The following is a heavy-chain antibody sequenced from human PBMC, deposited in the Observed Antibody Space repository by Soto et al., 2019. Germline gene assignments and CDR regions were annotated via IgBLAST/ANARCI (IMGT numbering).Heavy chain of an antibody. Sequence: PGGSLRLSCAASGFSFSTDSMNWVRQAPGKGLEWVSFISSSSSSIYYADSVKGRFTISRDNAENSLYLQMNSLRAEDTAVYYCATNRPIDNWGQGTLVTVSS. V-gene: IGHV3-48*01. CDR3: ATNRPIDN. J-gene: IGHJ4*02. CDR1: GFSFSTDS. CDR2: ISSSSSSI.